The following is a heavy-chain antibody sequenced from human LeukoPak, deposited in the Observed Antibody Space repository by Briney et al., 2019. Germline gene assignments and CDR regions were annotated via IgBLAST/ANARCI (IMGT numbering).Heavy chain of an antibody. J-gene: IGHJ6*03. CDR2: MNPNSGNT. V-gene: IGHV1-8*03. Sequence: ASVKVSCKASGYTFTSYDINWARQATGQGLEWMGWMNPNSGNTGYAQKFQGRVTITRNTSISTAYMELSSLRSEDTAVYYCARGRNWGDLARAINYYYYYMDVWGKGTTVTVSS. CDR1: GYTFTSYD. CDR3: ARGRNWGDLARAINYYYYYMDV. D-gene: IGHD3-16*01.